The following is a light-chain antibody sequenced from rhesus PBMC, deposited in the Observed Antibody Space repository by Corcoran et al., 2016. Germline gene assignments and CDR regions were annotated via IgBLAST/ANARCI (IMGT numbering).Light chain of an antibody. V-gene: IGKV2S20*01. CDR2: EVS. Sequence: DIVMTQTPLPLPVTPGEPASISSRSSQSLLASEDGNTYVEWNLQKPGQSPQLFLYEVSTRAPGVPNRFSGRGSDTDVTLKITRVEAEDIGVYCCMQSIGFPALTFGGGAKVEL. J-gene: IGKJ4*01. CDR1: QSLLASEDGNTY. CDR3: MQSIGFPALT.